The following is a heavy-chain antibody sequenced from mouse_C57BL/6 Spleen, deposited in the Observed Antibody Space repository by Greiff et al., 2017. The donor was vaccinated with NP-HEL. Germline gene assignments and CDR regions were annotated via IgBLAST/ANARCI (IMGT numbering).Heavy chain of an antibody. D-gene: IGHD1-1*01. CDR1: GYTFTSYW. CDR3: ARPVVATNWYFDV. CDR2: IDPSDSYT. V-gene: IGHV1-50*01. Sequence: VQLQQPGAELVKPGASVKLSCKASGYTFTSYWMQWVKQRPGQGLEWIGEIDPSDSYTNYNQKFKGKATLTVDTSSSTAYMQLSSLTSEDSAVYYCARPVVATNWYFDVWGTGTTVTVSS. J-gene: IGHJ1*03.